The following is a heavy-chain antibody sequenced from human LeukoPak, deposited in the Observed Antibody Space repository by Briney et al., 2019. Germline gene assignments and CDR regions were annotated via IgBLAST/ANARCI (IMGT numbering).Heavy chain of an antibody. Sequence: ASVKVSCKASGYTFTSYGISWVRQAPGQGLEWMGWISAYNGNTNYAQKLQGRVTMTTDTSTSTAYMELRSLRSDDTAVYYCARSPHVGSGWYVRDYYYGMDVWGQGTTVTVSS. CDR2: ISAYNGNT. D-gene: IGHD6-19*01. CDR1: GYTFTSYG. J-gene: IGHJ6*02. CDR3: ARSPHVGSGWYVRDYYYGMDV. V-gene: IGHV1-18*01.